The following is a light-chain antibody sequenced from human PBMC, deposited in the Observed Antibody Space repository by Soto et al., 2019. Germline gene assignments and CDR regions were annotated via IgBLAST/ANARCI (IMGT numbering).Light chain of an antibody. CDR2: GAS. CDR1: QSISSN. Sequence: EIVMTQSPATLSVSPGERATLSCRASQSISSNLAWYQQKPGQAPRLLIYGASTRATAIPARFSGSGSGTEFTLTISSLQSEDFAVYYCQQYNNWPITFGQGTRREN. V-gene: IGKV3-15*01. CDR3: QQYNNWPIT. J-gene: IGKJ5*01.